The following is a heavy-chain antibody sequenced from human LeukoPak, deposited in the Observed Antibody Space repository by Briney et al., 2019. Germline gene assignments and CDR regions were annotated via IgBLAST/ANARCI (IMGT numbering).Heavy chain of an antibody. V-gene: IGHV4-34*01. J-gene: IGHJ4*02. CDR1: GGSFSGYY. D-gene: IGHD2-2*01. Sequence: SETLSLTCAVYGGSFSGYYWSWIRQPPGKGLEWIGEINHSGSTNYNPSLKSRVTMSVDTSKNQFSLKLSSVTAADTAVYYCARGASSYQPFDYWGQGTLVTVSS. CDR2: INHSGST. CDR3: ARGASSYQPFDY.